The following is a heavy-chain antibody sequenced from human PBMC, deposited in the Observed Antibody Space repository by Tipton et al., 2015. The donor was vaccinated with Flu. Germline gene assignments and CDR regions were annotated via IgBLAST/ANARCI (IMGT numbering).Heavy chain of an antibody. CDR1: GASVSNYF. D-gene: IGHD3-22*01. CDR3: ASNLYDSSGFGWFDP. Sequence: LRLSCGVSGASVSNYFWTWVRQSAGKGLEWIGRISASGSANPNPSLRSRLTKSVDTSKSQFSLNLSSPTAADTAVYYCASNLYDSSGFGWFDPWGQGTLVTVSS. J-gene: IGHJ5*02. CDR2: ISASGSA. V-gene: IGHV4-4*07.